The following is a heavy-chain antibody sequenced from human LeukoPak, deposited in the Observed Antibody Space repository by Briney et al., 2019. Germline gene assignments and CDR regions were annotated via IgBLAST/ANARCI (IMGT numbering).Heavy chain of an antibody. CDR1: GFTFSTYG. CDR3: AKNMHYSDSSGYYLTVF. CDR2: ISYDGSQK. Sequence: GGSLRLSCVASGFTFSTYGMHWVRQAPGKGLEGVALISYDGSQKNYVDSVEGRFTIPRDNSRNTWNLQMNSLRAEDTAVFSCAKNMHYSDSSGYYLTVFWGQGTLVTVSS. V-gene: IGHV3-30*18. J-gene: IGHJ4*02. D-gene: IGHD3-22*01.